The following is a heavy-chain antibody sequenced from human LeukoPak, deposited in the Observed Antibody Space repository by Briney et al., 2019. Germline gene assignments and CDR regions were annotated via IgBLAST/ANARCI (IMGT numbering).Heavy chain of an antibody. Sequence: GGSLRLSCAASGFRFSNYWMRWVRQAPGKGLEWVAVISYDGSDKYYADSVKGRFTISRDNSKNTLYLQMNSLRAEDTTVYYCAKDYNYGYGYYFDYWGQGTLVTVSS. V-gene: IGHV3-30*18. J-gene: IGHJ4*02. CDR1: GFRFSNYW. CDR2: ISYDGSDK. CDR3: AKDYNYGYGYYFDY. D-gene: IGHD3-10*01.